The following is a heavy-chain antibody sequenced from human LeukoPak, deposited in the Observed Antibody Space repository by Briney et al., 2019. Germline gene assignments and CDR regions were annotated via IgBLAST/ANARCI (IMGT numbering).Heavy chain of an antibody. V-gene: IGHV3-69-1*01. D-gene: IGHD4-23*01. CDR2: ISTSSNI. J-gene: IGHJ4*02. CDR3: ARNRSYVGFDY. CDR1: GFTFTDYT. Sequence: GGSLRLSCAASGFTFTDYTMNWVRQAPGKGLEWVSSISTSSNIYYADSVKGRFTVSRDNAKNSVYLQTNSQRAEDTAVYYCARNRSYVGFDYLGQGTLVTVSS.